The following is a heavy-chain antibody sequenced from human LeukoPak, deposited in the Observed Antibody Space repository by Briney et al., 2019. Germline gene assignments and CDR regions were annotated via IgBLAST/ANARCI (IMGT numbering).Heavy chain of an antibody. D-gene: IGHD2-8*01. CDR1: GYTFTGYY. Sequence: ASVTVSCKASGYTFTGYYMHWVRQAPGQGLEWMGWINPNSGGINYAQKFQGRVTMNRDTSISTAYMELSRLRSDDTAVYYCARDGGIVLIGNWFDPWGQGTLVTVSS. J-gene: IGHJ5*02. CDR3: ARDGGIVLIGNWFDP. CDR2: INPNSGGI. V-gene: IGHV1-2*02.